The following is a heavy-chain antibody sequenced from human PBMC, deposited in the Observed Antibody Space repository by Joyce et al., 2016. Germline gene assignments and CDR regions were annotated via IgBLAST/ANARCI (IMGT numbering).Heavy chain of an antibody. CDR3: ARGRLAEGALYFDY. CDR2: ITSGSSGSPDI. V-gene: IGHV3-21*01. Sequence: DVQLVESGGGLVKHGGSLRLSCVFTFTSYPMHWVRQAPGKGLEWGSAITSGSSGSPDIYYADSLKSRFTISRDNANSSLFLQMNSLRAEDTAVYYCARGRLAEGALYFDYWGQGTLVTVSS. J-gene: IGHJ4*02. D-gene: IGHD6-19*01. CDR1: FTFTSYP.